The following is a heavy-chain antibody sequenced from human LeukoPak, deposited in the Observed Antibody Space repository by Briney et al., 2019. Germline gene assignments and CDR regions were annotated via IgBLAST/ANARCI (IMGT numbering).Heavy chain of an antibody. CDR3: ARESEYYYYDASGYYPGYFHH. D-gene: IGHD3-22*01. CDR1: GFTFSSYA. J-gene: IGHJ1*01. V-gene: IGHV3-48*02. CDR2: ISSSGTTI. Sequence: GGSLRLSCAASGFTFSSYAMNWVRQAPGKGLEWVSYISSSGTTIYYADSVKGRSTISRDNAENSLYLQMNSLRDEDTAVYYCARESEYYYYDASGYYPGYFHHWGQGTLVTVSS.